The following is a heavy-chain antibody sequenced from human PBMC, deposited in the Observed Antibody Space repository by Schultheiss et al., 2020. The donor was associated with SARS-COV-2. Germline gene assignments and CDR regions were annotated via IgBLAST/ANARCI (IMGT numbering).Heavy chain of an antibody. CDR1: GFTFSDYY. CDR2: ISSSGSTI. CDR3: ARDSLSITMVRVYGMDV. V-gene: IGHV3-11*01. Sequence: GGSLRLSCAASGFTFSDYYMSRIRQAPGKGLEWVSYISSSGSTIYYADSVKGRFTISRDNAKNSLYLQMNSLRAEDTAVYYCARDSLSITMVRVYGMDVWGQGTTVTVSS. J-gene: IGHJ6*02. D-gene: IGHD3-10*01.